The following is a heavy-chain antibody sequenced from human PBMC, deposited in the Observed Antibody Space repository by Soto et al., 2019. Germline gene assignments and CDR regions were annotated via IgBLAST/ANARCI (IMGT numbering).Heavy chain of an antibody. Sequence: GGSLRLSCAASGFTFSSYAMSWVRQAPGKGLEWVSAISGSGGSTYYADSVKGRFTISRDNSKNTLYLQMNSLRAEDTAVYYCATDIVVVVAVTFDYCGQGTLVTVSS. CDR3: ATDIVVVVAVTFDY. D-gene: IGHD2-15*01. CDR2: ISGSGGST. V-gene: IGHV3-23*01. J-gene: IGHJ4*02. CDR1: GFTFSSYA.